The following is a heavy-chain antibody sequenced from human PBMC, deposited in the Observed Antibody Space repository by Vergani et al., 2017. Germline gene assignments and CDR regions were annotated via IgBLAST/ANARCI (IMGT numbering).Heavy chain of an antibody. V-gene: IGHV3-9*02. CDR3: AKDLGTSSGGGWFDP. J-gene: IGHJ5*02. CDR2: ISWNSNSI. Sequence: EVQLEESGGGLVLPGRSLRLSCVASGITSAGYAMHWVRQAPGKGLEWVSGISWNSNSIGYADSVKGRFTISRDNAKNYLYLQMHSQRAEDTALYYCAKDLGTSSGGGWFDPWGQGTLVTVSS. D-gene: IGHD6-6*01. CDR1: GITSAGYA.